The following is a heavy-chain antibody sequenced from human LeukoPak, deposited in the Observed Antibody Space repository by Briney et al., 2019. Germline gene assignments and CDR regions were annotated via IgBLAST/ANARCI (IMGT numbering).Heavy chain of an antibody. CDR1: GGSFSGYY. J-gene: IGHJ4*02. D-gene: IGHD1-26*01. Sequence: KSSETLSLTCAVYGGSFSGYYWSWIRQPPGKGLEWIGYIYYSGSTNYNPSLKSRVTISVDTSKNQFSLKLSSVTAADTAVYYCARAGPVGATRGVLDYWGQGTLVTVSS. V-gene: IGHV4-59*01. CDR2: IYYSGST. CDR3: ARAGPVGATRGVLDY.